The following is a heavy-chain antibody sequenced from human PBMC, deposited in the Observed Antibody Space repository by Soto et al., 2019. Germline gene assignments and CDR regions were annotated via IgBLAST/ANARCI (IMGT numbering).Heavy chain of an antibody. J-gene: IGHJ4*02. CDR2: INAGNGNT. D-gene: IGHD3-10*01. V-gene: IGHV1-3*01. CDR3: ERDLSRITMPGSQRKDYFDY. Sequence: GASVKVSCKASGYTFTSYAMHWVRQAPGQRLEWMGWINAGNGNTKYSQKFQRRVTITRDTSASTAYMELSSLRSEDTAVYYCERDLSRITMPGSQRKDYFDYWGQGSLVTVSS. CDR1: GYTFTSYA.